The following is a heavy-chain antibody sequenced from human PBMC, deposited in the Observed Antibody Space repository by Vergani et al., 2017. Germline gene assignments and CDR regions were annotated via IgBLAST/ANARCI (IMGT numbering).Heavy chain of an antibody. CDR3: ARVGVVRXVSYYYYYYGMDV. J-gene: IGHJ6*02. Sequence: QVQLQESGPGLVKPSQTLSLTCTVSGGSISSGDYYWSWIRQPPGKGLEWIGYIYYSGSTYYNPSLKSRVTISVDTSKNQFSLKLSSVTAADTAVYYCARVGVVRXVSYYYYYYGMDVWGQGTTVTVSS. CDR2: IYYSGST. V-gene: IGHV4-30-4*08. CDR1: GGSISSGDYY. D-gene: IGHD3-10*01.